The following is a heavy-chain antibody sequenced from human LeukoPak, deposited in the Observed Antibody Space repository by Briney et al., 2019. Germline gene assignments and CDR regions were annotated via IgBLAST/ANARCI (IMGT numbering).Heavy chain of an antibody. CDR3: ARGDSSGYPNSDY. V-gene: IGHV3-66*01. CDR2: IYSGGST. Sequence: PGGSLRLSCAASGFTVSSNYMSWVRQAPGKGLEWVSVIYSGGSTYYADSVKGRFTISRDNSKDTLYLQMNSLRAEDTAVYYCARGDSSGYPNSDYWGQGTLVTVSS. J-gene: IGHJ4*02. CDR1: GFTVSSNY. D-gene: IGHD3-22*01.